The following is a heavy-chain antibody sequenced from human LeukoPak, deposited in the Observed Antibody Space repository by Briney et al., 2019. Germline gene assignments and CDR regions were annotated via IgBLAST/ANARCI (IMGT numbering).Heavy chain of an antibody. J-gene: IGHJ4*02. CDR1: GYSFTSYW. CDR2: IYPGDSDT. Sequence: GESLKISCKGPGYSFTSYWIGWVRQMPGKGLEWMGIIYPGDSDTRYSPSFQGQVTISADKSISTAYLQWSSLKASDTAMYYCARLPYYDFWSGTAFDYWGQGTLVTVSS. CDR3: ARLPYYDFWSGTAFDY. V-gene: IGHV5-51*01. D-gene: IGHD3-3*01.